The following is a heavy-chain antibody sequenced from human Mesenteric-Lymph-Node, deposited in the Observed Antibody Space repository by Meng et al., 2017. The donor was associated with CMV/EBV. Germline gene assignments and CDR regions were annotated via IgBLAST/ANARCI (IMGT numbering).Heavy chain of an antibody. D-gene: IGHD7-27*01. V-gene: IGHV3-74*01. CDR2: INTDGSGT. CDR3: ARDRVTGDRRLELDY. CDR1: GFTLRDYW. Sequence: GGSLRLSCAASGFTLRDYWMHWVRQAPGQGLEWVSRINTDGSGTYYADSAKGRFTISRDNAKNSLYLQMNSLRAEDTAVYYCARDRVTGDRRLELDYWGQGTLVTVSS. J-gene: IGHJ4*02.